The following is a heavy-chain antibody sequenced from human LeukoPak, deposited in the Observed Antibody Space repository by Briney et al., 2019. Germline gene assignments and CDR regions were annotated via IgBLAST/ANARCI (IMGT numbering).Heavy chain of an antibody. J-gene: IGHJ3*02. CDR3: ARDGLEPYDAFDI. CDR1: GYTFTSYG. V-gene: IGHV1-8*03. D-gene: IGHD1-1*01. CDR2: MNPNSGNT. Sequence: ASVKVSCKASGYTFTSYGISWVRQAPGQGLEWMGWMNPNSGNTGYAQKFQGRVTITRNTSISTAFMELSSLRSEDTAVYYCARDGLEPYDAFDIWGQGTMVTVSS.